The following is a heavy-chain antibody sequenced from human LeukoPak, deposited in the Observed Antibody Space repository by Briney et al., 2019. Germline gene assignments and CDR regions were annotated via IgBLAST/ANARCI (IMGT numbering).Heavy chain of an antibody. CDR3: TRAGYYPGYMDV. V-gene: IGHV3-49*04. Sequence: GGSLRLSCTASGFTFGDYAMSWVRQAPGKGLEWVGFIRSKAYGGTTEYAASVKGRFTISRDDSKSIAYLQMTSLKTEDTAVYYCTRAGYYPGYMDVWGKGTTVTISS. CDR2: IRSKAYGGTT. J-gene: IGHJ6*03. CDR1: GFTFGDYA. D-gene: IGHD3-22*01.